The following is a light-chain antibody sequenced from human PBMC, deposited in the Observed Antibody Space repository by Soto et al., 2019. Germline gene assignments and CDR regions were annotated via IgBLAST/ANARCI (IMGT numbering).Light chain of an antibody. CDR3: QQFGTSPFT. CDR2: RAS. CDR1: QNVLNNY. J-gene: IGKJ3*01. V-gene: IGKV3-20*01. Sequence: EIVLTQSPGTLSLSPGERATLSCRASQNVLNNYLSWYQQKLGQAPRLLIYRASNRATGILDRFSGSGSGTDFTLAISRLKPEDFAVYFCQQFGTSPFTFGPGTKVEIK.